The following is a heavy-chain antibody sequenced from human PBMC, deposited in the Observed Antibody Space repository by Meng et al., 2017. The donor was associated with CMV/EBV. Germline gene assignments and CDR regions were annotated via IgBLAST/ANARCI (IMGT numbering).Heavy chain of an antibody. Sequence: SVKVSCKASGGTFSSYAISWVRQAPGQGLEWMGEIIPIFGTANYTQKFQGRVTITTDESTSTAYMELSSLRSEDTAVYYCVRSYCSSTSCYIPPEYFQHWGQGTLVTVSS. V-gene: IGHV1-69*05. D-gene: IGHD2-2*02. J-gene: IGHJ1*01. CDR3: VRSYCSSTSCYIPPEYFQH. CDR2: IIPIFGTA. CDR1: GGTFSSYA.